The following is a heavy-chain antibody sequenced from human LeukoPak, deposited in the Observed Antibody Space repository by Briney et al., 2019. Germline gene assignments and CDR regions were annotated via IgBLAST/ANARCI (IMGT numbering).Heavy chain of an antibody. CDR1: GFTVSSNY. CDR3: ARVVVVVPAAHDIEYFQH. V-gene: IGHV4-31*02. CDR2: IYYSGST. J-gene: IGHJ1*01. Sequence: LRLSCAASGFTVSSNYMGWVRQHPGKGLEWIGYIYYSGSTYYNPSLKSRVTISVDTSKNQFSLKLSSVTAADTAVYYCARVVVVVPAAHDIEYFQHWGQGTLVTVSS. D-gene: IGHD2-2*01.